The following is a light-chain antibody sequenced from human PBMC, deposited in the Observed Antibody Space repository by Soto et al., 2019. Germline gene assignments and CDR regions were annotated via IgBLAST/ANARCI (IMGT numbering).Light chain of an antibody. J-gene: IGKJ5*01. Sequence: EIVLTQSPGTLSLSPGERATLSCSTSQSVPSSYFAWYQQKPGQAPRLLIYGASSRATGIPNRFSGSGSGTDFTLAINRLEPEDFAVYYCLQFGSSPITFGQGTRLEIK. CDR3: LQFGSSPIT. CDR2: GAS. V-gene: IGKV3-20*01. CDR1: QSVPSSY.